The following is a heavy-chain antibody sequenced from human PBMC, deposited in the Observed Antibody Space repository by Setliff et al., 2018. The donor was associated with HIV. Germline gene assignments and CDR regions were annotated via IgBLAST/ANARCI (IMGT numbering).Heavy chain of an antibody. CDR3: ASRVYYYDSNNFLREEGFDP. CDR1: GASISSHY. CDR2: IYFGGGST. Sequence: SETLSLTCTVSGASISSHYWSWIRQSPGKGLEWIGYIYFGGGSTNYNPSLKSRVTISIDTSKNQFSLNLTSVTAADTAVYYCASRVYYYDSNNFLREEGFDPWGQGTLVTVSS. D-gene: IGHD3-22*01. J-gene: IGHJ5*02. V-gene: IGHV4-59*08.